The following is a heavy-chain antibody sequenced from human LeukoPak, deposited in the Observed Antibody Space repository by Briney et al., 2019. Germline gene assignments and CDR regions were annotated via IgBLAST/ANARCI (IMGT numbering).Heavy chain of an antibody. CDR2: IYTSGST. J-gene: IGHJ4*02. D-gene: IGHD1-14*01. V-gene: IGHV4-4*09. CDR1: GGSISSYY. Sequence: SETLSLTCTVSGGSISSYYWSWIGQSPGKGLEWIGYIYTSGSTNYNPSLKSRVTISADTSKNQFSLKVTCVTAADTAVYFCARPGGTAFDYWGQGTLVSVSS. CDR3: ARPGGTAFDY.